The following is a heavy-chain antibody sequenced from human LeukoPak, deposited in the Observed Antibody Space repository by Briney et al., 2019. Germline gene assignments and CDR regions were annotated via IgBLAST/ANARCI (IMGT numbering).Heavy chain of an antibody. D-gene: IGHD3-22*01. Sequence: SETLSLTCTVSGGSISSYYWSWIRQPAGKGLEWIGRIYTSGSTNYNPSLKSRATMSVDTSKNQFSLKLSSVTAADTAVYYCARVPIYYYDSSGYLDAFDIWGQGTMVTVSS. CDR3: ARVPIYYYDSSGYLDAFDI. J-gene: IGHJ3*02. CDR1: GGSISSYY. CDR2: IYTSGST. V-gene: IGHV4-4*07.